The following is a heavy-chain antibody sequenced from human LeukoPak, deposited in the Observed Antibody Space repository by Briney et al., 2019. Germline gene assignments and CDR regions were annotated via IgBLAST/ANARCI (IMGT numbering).Heavy chain of an antibody. CDR2: IWSDGTTE. V-gene: IGHV3-33*06. J-gene: IGHJ4*02. D-gene: IGHD3-10*01. CDR1: GFTLSRSA. Sequence: GGSLRLSCAASGFTLSRSAMHWVRQAPGKGLEWVAVIWSDGTTEYYADSVKGRFTISRDDSKSTLFLQMNSLRAEDTAVYYCAKAFFSGSGGNHKHFDSWGQGTLVTVSS. CDR3: AKAFFSGSGGNHKHFDS.